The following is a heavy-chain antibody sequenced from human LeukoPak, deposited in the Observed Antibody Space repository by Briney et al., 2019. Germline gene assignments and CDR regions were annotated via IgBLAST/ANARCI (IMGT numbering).Heavy chain of an antibody. CDR3: ARGQLKAAPDESYYFDY. Sequence: ASVKVSCKASGYTFTSYDINWVRQASGQGLEWMGGIIPIFGIADYAQKFQARVTITADKSTSTAYMDLSSLRSDDTAVYYCARGQLKAAPDESYYFDYWGQGTLVTVSS. CDR2: IIPIFGIA. D-gene: IGHD6-6*01. J-gene: IGHJ4*02. CDR1: GYTFTSYD. V-gene: IGHV1-69*10.